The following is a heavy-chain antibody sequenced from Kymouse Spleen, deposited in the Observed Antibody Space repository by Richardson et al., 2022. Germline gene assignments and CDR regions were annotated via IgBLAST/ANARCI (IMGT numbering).Heavy chain of an antibody. CDR2: INHSGST. V-gene: IGHV4-34*01. CDR1: GGSFSGYY. D-gene: IGHD6-6*01. CDR3: ARGGSSSSGGYYYYYGMDV. Sequence: QVQLQQWGAGLLKPSETLSLTCAVYGGSFSGYYWSWIRQPPGKGLEWIGEINHSGSTNYNPSLKSRVTISVDTSKNQFSLKLSSVTAADTAVYYCARGGSSSSGGYYYYYGMDVWGQGTTVTVSS. J-gene: IGHJ6*02.